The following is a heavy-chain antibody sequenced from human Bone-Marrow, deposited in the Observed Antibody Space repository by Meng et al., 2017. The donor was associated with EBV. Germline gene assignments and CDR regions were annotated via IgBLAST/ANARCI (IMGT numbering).Heavy chain of an antibody. CDR1: GGTLNNFA. V-gene: IGHV1-69*01. CDR2: IIPVLGAT. D-gene: IGHD2-21*01. CDR3: ARDNGDTMTNPYFDY. J-gene: IGHJ4*02. Sequence: GQLGAEVKKPGSSVRGSCKASGGTLNNFAINWGRQAPGEGLEWMGGIIPVLGATNYADNFQGRMKIIADESTNTAYMELSKLTPADTALYYCARDNGDTMTNPYFDYWGQGTLVTVSS.